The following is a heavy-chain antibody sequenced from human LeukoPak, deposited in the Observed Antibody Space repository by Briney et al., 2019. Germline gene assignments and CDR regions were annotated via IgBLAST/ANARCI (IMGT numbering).Heavy chain of an antibody. Sequence: SGGSLRLSCAASGFTFSSYAMSWVRQAPGKGLEWVSAISGSGGSTYYADSVKGRFTISRDNSKNTLYLQMNSLRAEDTAVYYRAKKRSRVTMIVVVTYDYWGQGTLVTVSS. CDR3: AKKRSRVTMIVVVTYDY. CDR2: ISGSGGST. J-gene: IGHJ4*02. D-gene: IGHD3-22*01. V-gene: IGHV3-23*01. CDR1: GFTFSSYA.